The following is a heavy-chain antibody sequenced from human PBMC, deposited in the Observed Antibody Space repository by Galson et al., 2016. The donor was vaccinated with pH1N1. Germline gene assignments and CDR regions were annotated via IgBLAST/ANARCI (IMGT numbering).Heavy chain of an antibody. D-gene: IGHD2-15*01. Sequence: LRLSCAASGFTFSSFGIHWVRQAPGKGLEWVAVISYDGSDQYYADSVKGRVTISRDNSKNTVYLLLNSVTTEDTAVYFCAKASQYCRGGSCYANWLDPWGQGILVTVSS. CDR2: ISYDGSDQ. J-gene: IGHJ5*02. V-gene: IGHV3-30*18. CDR1: GFTFSSFG. CDR3: AKASQYCRGGSCYANWLDP.